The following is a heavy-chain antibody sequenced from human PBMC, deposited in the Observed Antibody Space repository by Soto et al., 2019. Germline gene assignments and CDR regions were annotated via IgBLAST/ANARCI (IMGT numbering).Heavy chain of an antibody. Sequence: EVQLVESGGGLVKPGGSLRLSCAASGFTFSNAWMNWVRQAPGKGLEWVGRIKSKTDGGTTDYAAPVKGRFTISRDDSKNTLYLHMNSLKTEDTAVYYCTSVSDYGGVLVDAFDIWGQGTMVTVSS. D-gene: IGHD4-17*01. J-gene: IGHJ3*02. V-gene: IGHV3-15*07. CDR2: IKSKTDGGTT. CDR1: GFTFSNAW. CDR3: TSVSDYGGVLVDAFDI.